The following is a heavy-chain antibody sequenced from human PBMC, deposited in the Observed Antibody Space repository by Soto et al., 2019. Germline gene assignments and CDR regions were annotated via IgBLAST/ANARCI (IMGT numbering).Heavy chain of an antibody. D-gene: IGHD6-19*01. Sequence: QVQLQESGPGLVRPSGTLSLTCAVSGDSINSNYCWTWVRQPPGKGLEWIAEIYYSGGTSYNPTLESRVTISMNKSKNQFCLNLTSVTAGDTAMYYCARNTGWGLGYWGQGTLVTVSS. J-gene: IGHJ4*02. V-gene: IGHV4-4*02. CDR3: ARNTGWGLGY. CDR2: IYYSGGT. CDR1: GDSINSNYC.